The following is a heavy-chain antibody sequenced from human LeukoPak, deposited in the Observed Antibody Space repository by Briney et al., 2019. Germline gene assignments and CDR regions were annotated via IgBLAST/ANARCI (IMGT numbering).Heavy chain of an antibody. V-gene: IGHV3-13*01. Sequence: GGSLRLSCAASGFTFSSYDMHWVRHATGKGLEWVSAIGTAGDTYYPGSVKGRFAISRENAKNSLYLQMNSLRAGDTAVYYCARASDILTGFDYWGQGTLVTVSS. CDR1: GFTFSSYD. J-gene: IGHJ4*02. CDR2: IGTAGDT. D-gene: IGHD3-9*01. CDR3: ARASDILTGFDY.